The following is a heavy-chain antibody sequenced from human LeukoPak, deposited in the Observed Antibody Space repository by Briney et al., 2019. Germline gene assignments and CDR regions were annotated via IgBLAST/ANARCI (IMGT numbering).Heavy chain of an antibody. D-gene: IGHD6-13*01. CDR3: ARVGKGQQQLVPFDY. CDR2: IKQDGSEK. V-gene: IGHV3-7*05. CDR1: GFTFSNYW. J-gene: IGHJ4*02. Sequence: PGGSLRLSCAASGFTFSNYWMSWVRQAPGKGLEWVANIKQDGSEKYYVDSVKGRFTISRDNAKSSLFLQMNSLRAEDTAVYYCARVGKGQQQLVPFDYWGQGTLVTVSS.